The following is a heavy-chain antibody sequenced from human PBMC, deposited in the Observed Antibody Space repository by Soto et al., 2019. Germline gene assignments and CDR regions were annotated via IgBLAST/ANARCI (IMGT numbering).Heavy chain of an antibody. J-gene: IGHJ4*02. CDR2: IYYSGST. V-gene: IGHV4-39*01. CDR1: GDSISSRSYY. Sequence: SETLSHTCTVSGDSISSRSYYWGWIRQPPGKGLEWIGSIYYSGSTYNNPSLRSRVSMSIDTSKDQFSLKLKSVTAADTALYFCARHRTSVVPQAHFDVSGPGSLVTVSS. D-gene: IGHD2-21*01. CDR3: ARHRTSVVPQAHFDV.